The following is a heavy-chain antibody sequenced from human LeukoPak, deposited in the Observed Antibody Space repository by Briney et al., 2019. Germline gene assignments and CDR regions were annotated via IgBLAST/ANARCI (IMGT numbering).Heavy chain of an antibody. CDR2: ISYDGSNK. Sequence: PGGSLRLSCAASGFTFSSYGMHWVRQAPGKGLEWVAVISYDGSNKYYADSVKGRFTISRDNSKNTLYLQMNSLRAEDTAAYYCAKESPLNLERPLGYWGQGTLVTVSS. V-gene: IGHV3-30*18. D-gene: IGHD1-1*01. J-gene: IGHJ4*02. CDR3: AKESPLNLERPLGY. CDR1: GFTFSSYG.